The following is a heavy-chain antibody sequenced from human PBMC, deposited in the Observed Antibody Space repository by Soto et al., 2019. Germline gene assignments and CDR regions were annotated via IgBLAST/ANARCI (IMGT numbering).Heavy chain of an antibody. CDR3: ARDIVVVGAFDY. J-gene: IGHJ4*02. Sequence: GASVKVSCKASGYTFTGYYMHWVRQAPGQGLEWMGWINPNSGGTNYAQKFQGRVTMTRDTSTSTVYMELSSLRSEDTAMYYCARDIVVVGAFDYWGQGTLVTVSS. CDR1: GYTFTGYY. V-gene: IGHV1-2*02. CDR2: INPNSGGT. D-gene: IGHD2-2*01.